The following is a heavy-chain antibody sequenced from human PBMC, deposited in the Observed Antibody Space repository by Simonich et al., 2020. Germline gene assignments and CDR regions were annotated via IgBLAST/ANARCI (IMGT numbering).Heavy chain of an antibody. J-gene: IGHJ5*02. CDR2: MNPKSGNT. CDR3: ARARYCSSTSCYNWFDP. CDR1: GYTFTSYD. Sequence: QVQLVQSGAEVKKPGASVKVSCKASGYTFTSYDINWVRQATGQGLEGRGRMNPKSGNTGYAQKFQGRVTITRNTSISTAYMELSSLRSEDTAVYYCARARYCSSTSCYNWFDPWGQGTLVTVSS. D-gene: IGHD2-2*01. V-gene: IGHV1-8*03.